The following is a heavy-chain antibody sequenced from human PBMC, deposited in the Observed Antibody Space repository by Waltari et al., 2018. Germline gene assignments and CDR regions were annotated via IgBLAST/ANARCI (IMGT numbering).Heavy chain of an antibody. Sequence: QVQLVQSGAEVKKPGSSVKVSCKASGGTFSSYAISWVRQAPGQGLEWMGGIIPILGIANYAQKFQGRVTIPADESTSTAYMELSSLRSEDTAVYYCASGDYDSSGYSYYFDYWGQGTLVTVSS. J-gene: IGHJ4*02. CDR1: GGTFSSYA. V-gene: IGHV1-69*04. CDR3: ASGDYDSSGYSYYFDY. D-gene: IGHD3-22*01. CDR2: IIPILGIA.